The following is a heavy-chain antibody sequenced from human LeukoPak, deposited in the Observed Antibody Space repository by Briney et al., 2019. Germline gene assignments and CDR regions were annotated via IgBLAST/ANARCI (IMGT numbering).Heavy chain of an antibody. CDR2: INHSGST. Sequence: SETLSLTCAVYGGSFSGYYWSWIRQPPGKGLEWIGEINHSGSTNYNPSLKSRVTISVDTSKNQCPLKLSSVTAADTAVYYCARGRPPPGFYCSSTSCRRVSYYYMDVWGKGTTVTVPS. V-gene: IGHV4-34*01. D-gene: IGHD2-2*01. CDR1: GGSFSGYY. J-gene: IGHJ6*03. CDR3: ARGRPPPGFYCSSTSCRRVSYYYMDV.